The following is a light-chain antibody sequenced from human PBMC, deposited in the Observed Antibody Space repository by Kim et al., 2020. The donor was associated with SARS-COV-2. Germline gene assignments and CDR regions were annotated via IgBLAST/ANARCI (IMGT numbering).Light chain of an antibody. J-gene: IGLJ3*02. Sequence: AGLTQPPSVSKGLRQTATLTCTGNSDNVGNRGAAWLQQHQGHPPKLLSDRDNSRPSGTSGRFSASRSGNTASLTITGLQPEDEADYYCSAWDTSLSAWVFGGGTQLTVL. CDR1: SDNVGNRG. CDR2: RDN. V-gene: IGLV10-54*01. CDR3: SAWDTSLSAWV.